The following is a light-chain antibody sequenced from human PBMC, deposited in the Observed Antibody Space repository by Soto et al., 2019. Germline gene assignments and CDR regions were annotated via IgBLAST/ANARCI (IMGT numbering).Light chain of an antibody. J-gene: IGKJ4*01. V-gene: IGKV1-13*02. CDR1: QGISSA. CDR3: QQFNSYPQT. Sequence: AIQLTQSPSSLSASVGDRVTITCRATQGISSALAWYQQKPGKTPKLLIYDASSLDSGGPSRFSGSGFGTDFTLTISSLQPEDFAAYYCQQFNSYPQTFGGGTKVEMK. CDR2: DAS.